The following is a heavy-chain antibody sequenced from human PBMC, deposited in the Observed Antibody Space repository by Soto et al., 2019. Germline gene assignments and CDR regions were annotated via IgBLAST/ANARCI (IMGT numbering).Heavy chain of an antibody. J-gene: IGHJ6*02. CDR1: GFTFSSYD. D-gene: IGHD6-6*01. V-gene: IGHV3-13*05. CDR2: IGTAGDP. Sequence: GGSLRLSCAASGFTFSSYDMHWVRQATGKGLEWVSAIGTAGDPYYPGSVKGRFTISRENAKNSLYLQMNSLRAGDTAVYYCARGGTIAARDYYYYGVDVWGQGTTVTVSS. CDR3: ARGGTIAARDYYYYGVDV.